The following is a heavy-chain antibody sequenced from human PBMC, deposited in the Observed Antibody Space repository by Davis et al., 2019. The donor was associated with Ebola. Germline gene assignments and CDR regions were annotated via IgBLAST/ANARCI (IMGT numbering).Heavy chain of an antibody. J-gene: IGHJ4*02. CDR2: IRSKANSYAT. D-gene: IGHD4-17*01. CDR3: TSATVTTGLSFDY. Sequence: PGGSLRLSCAASGFTFSGSAMHWVRQASGKGLEWVGRIRSKANSYATAYAASVKGRFTISRDDSKNTAYLQMNRLKTEDTAVYYCTSATVTTGLSFDYWGQGTLVTVSS. V-gene: IGHV3-73*01. CDR1: GFTFSGSA.